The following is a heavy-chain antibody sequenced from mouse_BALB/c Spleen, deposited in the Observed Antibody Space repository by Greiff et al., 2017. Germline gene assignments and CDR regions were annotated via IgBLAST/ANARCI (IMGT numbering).Heavy chain of an antibody. D-gene: IGHD1-1*01. CDR2: IDPYYGGT. J-gene: IGHJ1*01. Sequence: VQLQQSGPELEKPGASVKISCTASGYSFTGYNMNWVKQSNGKSLEWIGNIDPYYGGTSYNQKFKGKATLTVDKSSSTAYMQLKSLTSEDSAVYYCAREVNYYGSSHWYFDVWGAGTTVTVSS. CDR3: AREVNYYGSSHWYFDV. V-gene: IGHV1-39*01. CDR1: GYSFTGYN.